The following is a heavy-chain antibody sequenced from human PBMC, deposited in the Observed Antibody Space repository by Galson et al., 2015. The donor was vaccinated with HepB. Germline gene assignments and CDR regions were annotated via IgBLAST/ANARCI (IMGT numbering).Heavy chain of an antibody. J-gene: IGHJ6*02. V-gene: IGHV3-23*01. CDR1: GFTFRNYA. D-gene: IGHD4-11*01. Sequence: SLRLSCAASGFTFRNYAMSWVRQAPGKGLEWVSIISVSGGRIDYADSVRGRFTISRDNSKNTLYVKMTSLRAEDTAVYYCAKDQDYSKGEEGYNYYGMDVWGQGTTVTVSS. CDR2: ISVSGGRI. CDR3: AKDQDYSKGEEGYNYYGMDV.